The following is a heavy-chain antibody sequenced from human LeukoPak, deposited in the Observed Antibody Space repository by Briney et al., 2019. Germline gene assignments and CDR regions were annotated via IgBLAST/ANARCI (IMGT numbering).Heavy chain of an antibody. V-gene: IGHV3-7*01. J-gene: IGHJ4*02. D-gene: IGHD3-22*01. CDR1: GFTFSSYW. Sequence: PGGSLRLSCAASGFTFSSYWMSWVRQAPGKGLEWVANIKQDGSEKYYVDSVKGRFTTSRDNAKNSLYLQMNSLRAEDTAVYYCARGVGYYDSSGTIFDYWGQGTLVTVSS. CDR3: ARGVGYYDSSGTIFDY. CDR2: IKQDGSEK.